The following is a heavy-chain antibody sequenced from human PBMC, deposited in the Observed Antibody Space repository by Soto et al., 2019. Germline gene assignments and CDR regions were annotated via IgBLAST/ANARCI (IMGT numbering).Heavy chain of an antibody. Sequence: QVQLVQSGAEVKKPGASVKVSCKAFGTPFTGYYMPGGGQAPGQGLEWMGWINPNGGGTNYAQKFQGWVTMTRDTSISTAYMELSRLRSDDTAVYYCARGIAAAAARGMDVWGQGTTVTVSS. V-gene: IGHV1-2*04. J-gene: IGHJ6*02. D-gene: IGHD6-13*01. CDR3: ARGIAAAAARGMDV. CDR1: GTPFTGYY. CDR2: INPNGGGT.